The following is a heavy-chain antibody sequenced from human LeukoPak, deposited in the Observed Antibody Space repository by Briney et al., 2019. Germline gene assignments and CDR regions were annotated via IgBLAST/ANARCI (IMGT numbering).Heavy chain of an antibody. V-gene: IGHV1-69*05. CDR1: GGTFSSYA. D-gene: IGHD6-25*01. Sequence: ASVKVSCKASGGTFSSYAISWVRQAPGQGLEWMGGIIPIFGTANYAQKFQGRVTITTDESTSTAYMELSSLRSEDTAVYYCAVSHGFRVAATFDYWGQGTLVTVSS. CDR3: AVSHGFRVAATFDY. J-gene: IGHJ4*02. CDR2: IIPIFGTA.